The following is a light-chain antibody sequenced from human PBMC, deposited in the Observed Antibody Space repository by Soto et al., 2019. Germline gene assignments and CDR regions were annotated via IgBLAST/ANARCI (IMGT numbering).Light chain of an antibody. CDR1: QSISTW. V-gene: IGKV1-33*01. CDR3: QQYDTVPLT. J-gene: IGKJ5*01. CDR2: DAS. Sequence: DIQMTQSPSTLSASVGDRVTITCRASQSISTWLAWYQQKPGKAPKLLIHDASNLETGVPSRFSGRGSGRDFTFTISSLQPEDIGTYYCQQYDTVPLTFGQGTRLDIK.